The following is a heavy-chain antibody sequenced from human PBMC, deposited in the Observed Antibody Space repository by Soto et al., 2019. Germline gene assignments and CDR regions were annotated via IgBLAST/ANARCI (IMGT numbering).Heavy chain of an antibody. D-gene: IGHD5-12*01. V-gene: IGHV1-18*01. CDR3: ARARLWLRPLDI. J-gene: IGHJ3*02. CDR2: ISGKNGNT. Sequence: QVQLVQSGAEVKKPGASVKVPCKTSGYTFASYGIIWVRQAPGQGLEWMGWISGKNGNTNYAQKFQGKVTMTTDTSTSTAYTELRSLRSDDTAIYYCARARLWLRPLDIWGQGTMVTVSS. CDR1: GYTFASYG.